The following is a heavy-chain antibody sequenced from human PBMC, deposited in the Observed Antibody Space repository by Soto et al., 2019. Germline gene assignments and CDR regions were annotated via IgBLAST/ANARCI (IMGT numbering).Heavy chain of an antibody. CDR2: IIPIFGTA. V-gene: IGHV1-69*01. CDR1: GGTFSSYA. J-gene: IGHJ4*02. D-gene: IGHD4-17*01. Sequence: QVQLVQSGAEVKKPGSSVKVSCKASGGTFSSYAISWVRQAPGQGLEWMGGIIPIFGTANYAQKFQGRVTITADESTSTAYMELSSLRSEDTAVYYCARFRRGYYGDYDHKEAYWGQGTLVTVSS. CDR3: ARFRRGYYGDYDHKEAY.